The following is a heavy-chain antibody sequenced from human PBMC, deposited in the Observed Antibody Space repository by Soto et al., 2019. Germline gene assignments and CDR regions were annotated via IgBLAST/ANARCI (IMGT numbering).Heavy chain of an antibody. Sequence: GGTLRLSCPASAFPFIGYPRSGFRRPPGKGLEWVSAISGSGGSTYYADSVKGRFTVSRDNSKNMLYLQMSSLRAEDTAVYYCAKDPIAATGLYFDYWGQGSLVTVSS. CDR2: ISGSGGST. D-gene: IGHD6-13*01. CDR1: AFPFIGYP. CDR3: AKDPIAATGLYFDY. J-gene: IGHJ4*02. V-gene: IGHV3-23*01.